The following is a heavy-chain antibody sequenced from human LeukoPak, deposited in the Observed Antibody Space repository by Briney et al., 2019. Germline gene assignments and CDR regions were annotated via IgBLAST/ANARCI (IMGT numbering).Heavy chain of an antibody. CDR2: IYHSGST. Sequence: SETLSLTCTVSGGSISSSSYYWGRIRQPSGKGLERIGYIYHSGSTYYNPSLKSRVTISVDRSKNQFSLKLSSVTAADTAVYYCAREGYSNYRYYFDYWGQGTLVTVSS. CDR1: GGSISSSSYY. CDR3: AREGYSNYRYYFDY. J-gene: IGHJ4*02. V-gene: IGHV4-30-2*01. D-gene: IGHD4-11*01.